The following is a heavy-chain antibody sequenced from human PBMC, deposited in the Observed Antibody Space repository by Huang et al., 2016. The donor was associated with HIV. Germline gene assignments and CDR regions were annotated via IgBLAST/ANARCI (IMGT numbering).Heavy chain of an antibody. J-gene: IGHJ5*02. CDR3: AKESRWFSDFDQ. CDR2: ISYDGRSD. V-gene: IGHV3-30*18. Sequence: QVQLVESGGGVVQPGTSLRLSCAASGFIFRNFGRHWVRPAPGKGVEWVAVISYDGRSDRYSDSVKGRFTISRDNDKNTLSLEMNRLRHDDTAVYYCAKESRWFSDFDQWGQGTLVTVSS. CDR1: GFIFRNFG. D-gene: IGHD2-15*01.